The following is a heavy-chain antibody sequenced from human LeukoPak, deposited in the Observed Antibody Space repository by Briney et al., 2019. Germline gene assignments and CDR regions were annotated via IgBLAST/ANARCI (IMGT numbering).Heavy chain of an antibody. CDR3: ARGDQFWSGYYLPRYYFDY. CDR2: ISYDGTDK. CDR1: GFTFSSYI. V-gene: IGHV3-30*04. Sequence: PGGSLRLSCAASGFTFSSYIIHWVRQAPGKGLEWVAVISYDGTDKYYADSVKGRFTISRDNSKNTLYVQMNNLRAEDTAVYYCARGDQFWSGYYLPRYYFDYWGQGTLVTVSS. J-gene: IGHJ4*02. D-gene: IGHD3-3*01.